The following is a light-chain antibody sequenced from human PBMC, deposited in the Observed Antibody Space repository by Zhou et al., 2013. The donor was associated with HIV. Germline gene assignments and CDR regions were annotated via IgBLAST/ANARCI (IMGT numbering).Light chain of an antibody. Sequence: DIQMTQSPSSLSASVGDRVTITCRASQSISSYLNWYQQKPGKAPKLLIYKTSVLDSGVPSRFSGSGSGTEFSLTISGLQPDDFATYFCQQYNTYLLTFGGGTKVEIK. V-gene: IGKV1-5*03. CDR3: QQYNTYLLT. CDR1: QSISSY. CDR2: KTS. J-gene: IGKJ4*01.